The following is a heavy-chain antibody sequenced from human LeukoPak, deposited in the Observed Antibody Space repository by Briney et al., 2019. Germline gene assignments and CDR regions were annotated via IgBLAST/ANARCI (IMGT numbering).Heavy chain of an antibody. Sequence: QPGGSLRLSCTASGFTFRDYWMHWIRQTPREGLVWVSRINGDETSRAYADSVEGRFTISRDNAKNTLYLQIDSLRAEDSAIYYCARDRAEHNWTYHTLFDYWGQGTPVTVSS. V-gene: IGHV3-74*01. CDR1: GFTFRDYW. D-gene: IGHD1-7*01. CDR2: INGDETSR. CDR3: ARDRAEHNWTYHTLFDY. J-gene: IGHJ4*02.